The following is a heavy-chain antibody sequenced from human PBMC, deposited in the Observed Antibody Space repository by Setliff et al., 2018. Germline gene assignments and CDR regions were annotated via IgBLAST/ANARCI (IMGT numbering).Heavy chain of an antibody. CDR1: GFTVSNNY. V-gene: IGHV3-53*05. D-gene: IGHD2-15*01. Sequence: PGGSLRLSCAASGFTVSNNYMSWIRQAPGKGLEWVSVIYSGGGTNYADSVKGRFTISRDNSKNTLYLQMNSLRPEDTAVYYCARTCSGSGCYAGLESWGQGTPVTVSS. CDR3: ARTCSGSGCYAGLES. J-gene: IGHJ4*02. CDR2: IYSGGGT.